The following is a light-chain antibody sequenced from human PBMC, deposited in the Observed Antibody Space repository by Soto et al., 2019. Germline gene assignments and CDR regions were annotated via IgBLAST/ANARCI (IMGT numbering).Light chain of an antibody. CDR1: SSDVGGYNY. J-gene: IGLJ1*01. CDR3: SSYTTSNTRQTV. V-gene: IGLV2-14*03. Sequence: QSVLTQPASVSGSPGQSITLSCTGTSSDVGGYNYVSWYQHHPGKAPKLMIFDVSNRPSGVSNRFSGSKSGNTASLTISGLQPEDEADYYCSSYTTSNTRQTVFGTGTKVTVL. CDR2: DVS.